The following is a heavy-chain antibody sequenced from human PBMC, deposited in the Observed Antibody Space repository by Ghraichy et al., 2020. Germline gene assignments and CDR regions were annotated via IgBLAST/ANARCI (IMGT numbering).Heavy chain of an antibody. Sequence: GGSLRLSCAASGFTFSSYGMHWVRQAPGKGLEWVAFIRYDGSNKYYADSVKGRFTISRDNSKNTLYLQMNSLRAEDTAVYYCAKDPPLEMATSYFDYWGQGTLVTVSS. CDR1: GFTFSSYG. D-gene: IGHD5-24*01. CDR2: IRYDGSNK. J-gene: IGHJ4*02. CDR3: AKDPPLEMATSYFDY. V-gene: IGHV3-30*02.